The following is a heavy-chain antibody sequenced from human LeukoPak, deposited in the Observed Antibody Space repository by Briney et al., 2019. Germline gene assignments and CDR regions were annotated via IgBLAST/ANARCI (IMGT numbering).Heavy chain of an antibody. Sequence: GGSLRLSCAASGLPVSSYMSWVRQAPGKWLEWVSALYSGGDTHYADSVKGRFTISRDNSKNTLYLQMNSLRAEDTAVYYCARARSGWYGLDYWGQGTLVIVS. J-gene: IGHJ4*02. D-gene: IGHD6-19*01. CDR2: LYSGGDT. V-gene: IGHV3-53*01. CDR3: ARARSGWYGLDY. CDR1: GLPVSSY.